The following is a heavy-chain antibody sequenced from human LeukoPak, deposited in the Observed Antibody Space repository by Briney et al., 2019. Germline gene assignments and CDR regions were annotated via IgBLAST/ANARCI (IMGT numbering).Heavy chain of an antibody. CDR1: GGPISSGGYY. J-gene: IGHJ5*02. V-gene: IGHV4-31*03. CDR2: IYYSGST. CDR3: AREVITMVRGVILPYNWFDP. Sequence: SETLSLTCTVSGGPISSGGYYWSWTRQHPGKGLEWIGYIYYSGSTYYNPSLKSRVTISVDSSKNQFSLKLSSVTAADTAVYYCAREVITMVRGVILPYNWFDPWGQGTLVTVSS. D-gene: IGHD3-10*01.